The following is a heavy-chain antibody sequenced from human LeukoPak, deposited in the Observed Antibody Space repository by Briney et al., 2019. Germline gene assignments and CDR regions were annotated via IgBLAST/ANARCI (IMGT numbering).Heavy chain of an antibody. V-gene: IGHV3-23*01. CDR3: AKDRGFIVGASGY. CDR1: GFTFSGYA. D-gene: IGHD1-26*01. Sequence: PGGSLRLSCAASGFTFSGYAMSWVRQAPGKGLEWVSAISGSGGSTYYADSVKGRFTISRDNSKNTLYLQMNSLRAEDTAVYYCAKDRGFIVGASGYWGQGTLVTVSS. J-gene: IGHJ4*02. CDR2: ISGSGGST.